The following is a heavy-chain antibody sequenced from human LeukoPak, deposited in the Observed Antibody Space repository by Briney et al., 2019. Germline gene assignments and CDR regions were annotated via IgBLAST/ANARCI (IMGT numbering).Heavy chain of an antibody. D-gene: IGHD1-26*01. CDR2: VHLSGRT. J-gene: IGHJ4*02. Sequence: SETLSLTCGVSGGSISTTNWWTWVRQPPGEGLEWIGEVHLSGRTHYNPSLESRVTMSVDMSENHISLRLTSVTAADTAVYYCASVGGSSSFDYWGQGTLVTVSS. V-gene: IGHV4-4*02. CDR1: GGSISTTNW. CDR3: ASVGGSSSFDY.